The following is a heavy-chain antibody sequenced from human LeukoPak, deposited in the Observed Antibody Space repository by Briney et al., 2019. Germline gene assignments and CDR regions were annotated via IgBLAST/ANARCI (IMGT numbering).Heavy chain of an antibody. Sequence: KPSETLSLTCTVSGDSMRSYYWSWIRQAPGKGLGWLGHMDDRGDSNYNPSLKGRGSISVDTSKNQFSLKLRSATAADTAVYYCARDSRYDGGWFDDGMDVWGPGTTVTVSS. CDR1: GDSMRSYY. D-gene: IGHD3-10*01. J-gene: IGHJ6*02. V-gene: IGHV4-59*01. CDR2: MDDRGDS. CDR3: ARDSRYDGGWFDDGMDV.